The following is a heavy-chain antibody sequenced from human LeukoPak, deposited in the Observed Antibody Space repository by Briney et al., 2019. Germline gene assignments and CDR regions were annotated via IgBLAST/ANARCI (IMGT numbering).Heavy chain of an antibody. D-gene: IGHD6-13*01. CDR2: ISSSSSTI. Sequence: PGGSLRLSCAASGFTFSSYSMNWVRQAPGKGLEWVSYISSSSSTIYYADSVKGRFTISRDNAKNSLYLQMNSLRAEDTAVYYCARAQQQLVHQYDHYYGMDVWGQGTTVTVSS. V-gene: IGHV3-48*01. J-gene: IGHJ6*02. CDR1: GFTFSSYS. CDR3: ARAQQQLVHQYDHYYGMDV.